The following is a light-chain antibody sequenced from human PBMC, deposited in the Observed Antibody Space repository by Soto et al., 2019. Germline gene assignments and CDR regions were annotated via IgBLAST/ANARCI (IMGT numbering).Light chain of an antibody. V-gene: IGKV3-15*01. CDR3: QQYNHWPPLT. J-gene: IGKJ4*01. CDR2: GAS. CDR1: QSVGRN. Sequence: EIVMTQAPATLSVSPGERATLSCRASQSVGRNLAWYQQKPCQAPRLLIYGASTRATGIPARFSGSGSGTEFTLTISSLQSEDFAIYSCQQYNHWPPLTFGGGTKVEIQ.